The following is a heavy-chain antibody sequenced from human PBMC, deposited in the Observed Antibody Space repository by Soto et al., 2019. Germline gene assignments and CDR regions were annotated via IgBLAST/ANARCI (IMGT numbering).Heavy chain of an antibody. J-gene: IGHJ5*02. Sequence: QLQLQESGPGLVKPSETLSLTCTVSGGSISSSDFYWGWLRQTPGKGLEFIGSMYYSGTTSYNPSLKSRFTISVDTSKNQFPLKLISVTAADTAVYYCAVVDSTGNWFDPWCEGALVTVSS. CDR2: MYYSGTT. CDR1: GGSISSSDFY. CDR3: AVVDSTGNWFDP. D-gene: IGHD6-25*01. V-gene: IGHV4-39*01.